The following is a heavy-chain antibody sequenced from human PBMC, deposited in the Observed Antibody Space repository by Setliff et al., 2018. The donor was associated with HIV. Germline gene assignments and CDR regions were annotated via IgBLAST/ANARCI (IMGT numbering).Heavy chain of an antibody. D-gene: IGHD6-13*01. CDR2: MNRDGREK. CDR3: AKDHATSSWFTALLDY. V-gene: IGHV3-7*05. CDR1: GFTFSSSW. Sequence: GESLKISCAASGFTFSSSWMTWVRQAPGRGLEYVAGMNRDGREKLYADSVKGRFSISRDNAKNSLYLQMNSLRAEDTAVYYCAKDHATSSWFTALLDYWGQGALVTVSS. J-gene: IGHJ4*02.